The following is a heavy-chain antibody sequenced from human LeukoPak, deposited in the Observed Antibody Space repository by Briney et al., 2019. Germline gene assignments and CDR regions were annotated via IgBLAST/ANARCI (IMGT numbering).Heavy chain of an antibody. CDR2: INPNSGGT. CDR3: ARGPPLLTGYGYPIYYYYGMDV. J-gene: IGHJ6*02. CDR1: GYTFTDFY. D-gene: IGHD3-9*01. Sequence: GASVKVSCKASGYTFTDFYIHWVRQAPGQGLEYMGWINPNSGGTNYAQKFQGRVTMTRNTSISTAYMELSSLRSEDTAVYYCARGPPLLTGYGYPIYYYYGMDVWGQGTTVTVSS. V-gene: IGHV1-2*02.